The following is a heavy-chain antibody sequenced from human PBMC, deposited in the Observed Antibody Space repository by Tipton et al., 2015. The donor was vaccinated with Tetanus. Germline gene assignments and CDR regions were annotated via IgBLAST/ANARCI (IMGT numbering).Heavy chain of an antibody. CDR1: GGSISSSSYF. V-gene: IGHV4-39*01. CDR2: IYYSGST. Sequence: TLSLTCTVSGGSISSSSYFWGWIRQPPGKGLEWIGSIYYSGSTYYNPSLKSRVTISVDTSKNKFSLKLTSVTAADTAVYYCARPGGSSWYTHYLDYWGQGTLVTVSS. CDR3: ARPGGSSWYTHYLDY. J-gene: IGHJ4*02. D-gene: IGHD6-13*01.